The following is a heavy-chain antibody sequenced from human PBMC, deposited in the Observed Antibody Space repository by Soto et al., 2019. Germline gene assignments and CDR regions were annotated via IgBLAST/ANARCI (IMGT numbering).Heavy chain of an antibody. D-gene: IGHD3-10*01. CDR1: GYTFTSYA. V-gene: IGHV1-3*01. J-gene: IGHJ3*02. Sequence: ASVKVSCKASGYTFTSYAMHWVRQAPGQRLEWMGWINAGNGNTKYSQKFQGRVNITRDTSASTAYMELSSLRSEDTAVYYCGYGSGSYKGDAFDIWGQGTMVTVSS. CDR2: INAGNGNT. CDR3: GYGSGSYKGDAFDI.